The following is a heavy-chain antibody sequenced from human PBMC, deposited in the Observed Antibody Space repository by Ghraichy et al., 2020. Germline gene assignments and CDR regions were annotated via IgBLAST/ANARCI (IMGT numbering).Heavy chain of an antibody. CDR3: ARPAAYYDSSGYYYQKYIDY. J-gene: IGHJ4*02. D-gene: IGHD3-22*01. V-gene: IGHV5-51*01. CDR1: GYSFTNYW. Sequence: VKVSCKGSGYSFTNYWIGWVRQMPGKGLEWMGVIYPGDSDTRYSPSFQGQVTISADKSISTAYLQWSSLKASDTAMYYCARPAAYYDSSGYYYQKYIDYWGQGTLVTVPS. CDR2: IYPGDSDT.